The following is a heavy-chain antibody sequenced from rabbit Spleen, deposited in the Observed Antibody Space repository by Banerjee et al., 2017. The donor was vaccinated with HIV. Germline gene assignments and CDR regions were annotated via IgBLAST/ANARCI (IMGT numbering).Heavy chain of an antibody. V-gene: IGHV1S40*01. D-gene: IGHD8-1*01. CDR1: GVSFSNKVV. CDR3: ARDSGSSFSSYGMDL. CDR2: INAVTGKP. J-gene: IGHJ6*01. Sequence: QSLEESGGDLVKPGASLTLTCTASGVSFSNKVVMCWVRQAPGKGLEWIACINAVTGKPVYATWANGRFTVSKTSSTTVTLQMTSLTAADTATYFCARDSGSSFSSYGMDLWGQGTLVTVS.